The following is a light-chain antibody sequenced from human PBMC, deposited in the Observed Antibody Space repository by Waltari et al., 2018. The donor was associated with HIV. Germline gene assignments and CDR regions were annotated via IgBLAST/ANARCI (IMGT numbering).Light chain of an antibody. J-gene: IGKJ4*01. Sequence: EILLTQSPATLSLSPGESATLSCRASQSVSSYLAWYQQKPGQAPRLLIYDASNRATGIPARFSGSGSGTDFTLTISSLEPEDFAIYYCQQRTNWLTFGGGTKVEIK. V-gene: IGKV3-11*01. CDR2: DAS. CDR1: QSVSSY. CDR3: QQRTNWLT.